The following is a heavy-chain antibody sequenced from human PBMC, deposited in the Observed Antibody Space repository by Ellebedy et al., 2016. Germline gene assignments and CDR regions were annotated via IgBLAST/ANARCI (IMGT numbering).Heavy chain of an antibody. J-gene: IGHJ5*02. V-gene: IGHV4-61*01. Sequence: SETLSLTXTVPGDSVTNARYSRSWFRQPPRKETVWIGYIYYSGSTNYNPSLKSRVTMSIDTSKNQFSLHLSSVTASDAAVYHCAIYHRNNDYHVDPWGQGTLVTVSS. CDR3: AIYHRNNDYHVDP. D-gene: IGHD1-14*01. CDR2: IYYSGST. CDR1: GDSVTNARYS.